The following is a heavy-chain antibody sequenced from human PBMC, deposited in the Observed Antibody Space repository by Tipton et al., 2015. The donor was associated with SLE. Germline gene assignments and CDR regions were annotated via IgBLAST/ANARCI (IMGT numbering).Heavy chain of an antibody. V-gene: IGHV4-4*07. Sequence: TLSLTCTVSGGAISTFYWSWIRQSAGKGLEWIGRIYSSGRTNYNPSLKSRVTMSVDTSKNQFSLKLSSVTAADTAVYYCARRRGSSWYEDYFDYWGQGTLVTVSS. D-gene: IGHD6-13*01. CDR2: IYSSGRT. CDR1: GGAISTFY. J-gene: IGHJ4*02. CDR3: ARRRGSSWYEDYFDY.